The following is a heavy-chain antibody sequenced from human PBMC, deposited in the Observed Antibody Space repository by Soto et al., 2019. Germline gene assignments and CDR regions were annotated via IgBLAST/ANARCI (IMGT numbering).Heavy chain of an antibody. J-gene: IGHJ4*02. CDR3: ARVRFGVLV. CDR1: GFTFSSYA. D-gene: IGHD3-10*01. V-gene: IGHV3-23*01. CDR2: IGVGGGAR. Sequence: EVQLLESGGGLVQPGGSLRLSCAASGFTFSSYAMSWVRQAPGKGLEWVSIIGVGGGARYYPESVMGRFTISRDNSRDTLYLGMKGVRDEYTAVYYCARVRFGVLVWGQGTLVTGSA.